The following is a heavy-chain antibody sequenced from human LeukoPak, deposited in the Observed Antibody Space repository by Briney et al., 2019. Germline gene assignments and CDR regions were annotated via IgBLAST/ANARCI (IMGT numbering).Heavy chain of an antibody. Sequence: SETLSLTCTVSGGSISSSSYYWGWIRQPPGKGLEWIGSIYYSGSTYYNPSLKSRVTISVDKSKNQFSLKLSSVTAADTAVYCCAIRAYDSSGYLIDYWGQGTMVTVCS. CDR2: IYYSGST. D-gene: IGHD3-22*01. CDR3: AIRAYDSSGYLIDY. J-gene: IGHJ4*02. V-gene: IGHV4-39*01. CDR1: GGSISSSSYY.